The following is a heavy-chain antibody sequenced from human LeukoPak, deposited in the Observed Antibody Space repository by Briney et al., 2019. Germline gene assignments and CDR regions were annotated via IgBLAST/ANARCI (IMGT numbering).Heavy chain of an antibody. V-gene: IGHV1-2*02. CDR3: ARARVRSSGWPGMYYYYYGMDV. CDR2: INPNSGGT. Sequence: ASVKVSCKASGYTFTGYYMHWVRQAPGQGLEWMRWINPNSGGTNYAQKFQGRVTMTRDTSISTAYMELSRLRSDDTAVYYCARARVRSSGWPGMYYYYYGMDVWGQGTTVTVSS. D-gene: IGHD6-19*01. J-gene: IGHJ6*02. CDR1: GYTFTGYY.